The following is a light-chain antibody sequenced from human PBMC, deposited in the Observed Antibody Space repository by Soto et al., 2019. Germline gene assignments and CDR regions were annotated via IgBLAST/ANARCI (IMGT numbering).Light chain of an antibody. V-gene: IGLV2-23*03. J-gene: IGLJ2*01. CDR1: SSDVGSYHL. CDR2: EGS. Sequence: QSPLPQPASLPGSPGQSITISCTGTSSDVGSYHLLSWYQQHPGKAPKLMIYEGSKPPSGLSNRFSGSTSGNPASLTISGLQAEEEADYYCCSYAGSRTFHVVFGGGTKLAVL. CDR3: CSYAGSRTFHVV.